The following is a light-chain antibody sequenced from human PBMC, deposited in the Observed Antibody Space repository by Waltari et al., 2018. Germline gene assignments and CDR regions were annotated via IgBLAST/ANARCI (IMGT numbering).Light chain of an antibody. CDR1: ALPQPY. V-gene: IGLV3-25*03. CDR2: KDT. CDR3: QSADSTTFPV. J-gene: IGLJ1*01. Sequence: SYEVTQPPSVSVSPGQTARIPCSGDALPQPYAYWYQQKPGQAPILLIYKDTERPSGIPERFSGSTSGTTVTLTISGVQAEDEADYYCQSADSTTFPVFGSGTMLTVL.